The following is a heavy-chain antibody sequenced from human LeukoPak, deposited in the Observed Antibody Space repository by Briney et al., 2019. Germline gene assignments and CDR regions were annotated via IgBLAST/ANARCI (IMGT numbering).Heavy chain of an antibody. CDR1: GFTFSSYA. D-gene: IGHD2-2*01. J-gene: IGHJ4*02. Sequence: GGSLRLSCAASGFTFSSYAMSWVRQAPGKGLEWVSAISGSGGSTYYADSVKGRFTISRDNSKNTLYLQMNSLRAEDTAVYYSAKDREYCSSTSCYVEDYWGQGTLVTVSS. V-gene: IGHV3-23*01. CDR2: ISGSGGST. CDR3: AKDREYCSSTSCYVEDY.